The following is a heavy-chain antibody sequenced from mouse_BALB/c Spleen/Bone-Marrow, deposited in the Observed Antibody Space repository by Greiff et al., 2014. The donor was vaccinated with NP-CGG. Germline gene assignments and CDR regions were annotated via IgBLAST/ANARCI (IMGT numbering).Heavy chain of an antibody. Sequence: EVKLMESGAELVKPGASVKSSCTASGFNIKDTYMHWVKQRPEQGLEWIGRIDPANGNTKYDPKFQGKATITADTSSNTAYLQLSSLTSEDTAVYYCASYYYGSAWFAYWGQGTLVTVSA. D-gene: IGHD1-1*01. CDR2: IDPANGNT. CDR3: ASYYYGSAWFAY. CDR1: GFNIKDTY. V-gene: IGHV14-3*02. J-gene: IGHJ3*01.